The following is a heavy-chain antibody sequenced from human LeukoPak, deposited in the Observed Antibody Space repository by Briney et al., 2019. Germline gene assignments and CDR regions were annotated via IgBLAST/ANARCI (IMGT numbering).Heavy chain of an antibody. Sequence: GSLRLSCAASGFTFSPYNMTWVRQAPGKGLEWIGEINDSGSTNYNPSLKSRVTISVDTSKNQFSLKLSSVTAADTAVYYCARRGGLTIFGVVMEYYFDYWGQGTLVSVSS. CDR1: GFTFSPYN. D-gene: IGHD3-3*01. J-gene: IGHJ4*02. CDR3: ARRGGLTIFGVVMEYYFDY. V-gene: IGHV4-34*01. CDR2: INDSGST.